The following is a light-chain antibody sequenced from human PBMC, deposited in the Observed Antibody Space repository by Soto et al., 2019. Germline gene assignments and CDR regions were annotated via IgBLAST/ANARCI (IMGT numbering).Light chain of an antibody. J-gene: IGKJ4*01. CDR1: QGISNY. CDR3: QKYNSVPLT. V-gene: IGKV1-27*01. Sequence: DIQMTQSPSSLSASVGDRVTITCRASQGISNYLDWYQQKPGKVPKLLIYAASTLQSWVPSRFSGSGSGTDFTLTISSLQPEYVATYYFQKYNSVPLTFSGGTKLEIK. CDR2: AAS.